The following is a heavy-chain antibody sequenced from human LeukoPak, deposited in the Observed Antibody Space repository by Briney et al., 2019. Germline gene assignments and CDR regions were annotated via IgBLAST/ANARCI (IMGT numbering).Heavy chain of an antibody. V-gene: IGHV4-38-2*02. CDR2: FYHGGST. CDR3: ARDHLANLASRLFDP. J-gene: IGHJ5*02. D-gene: IGHD3-3*01. CDR1: GYSISTGYY. Sequence: PSETLSLTCTVSGYSISTGYYWDWIRQPPGKGLEWIGTFYHGGSTYYNPSLKSRVTISVDTSRNQFSLKLNSVTAADTAVYYCARDHLANLASRLFDPWGQGSLVTVSS.